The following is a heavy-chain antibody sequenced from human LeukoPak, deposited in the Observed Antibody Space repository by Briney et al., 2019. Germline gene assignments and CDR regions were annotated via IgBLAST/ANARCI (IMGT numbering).Heavy chain of an antibody. CDR2: IYYSGST. J-gene: IGHJ2*01. D-gene: IGHD3-22*01. V-gene: IGHV4-59*12. Sequence: SETLSLTCTVSGGSISSYYWSWIRQPPGKGLEWIGYIYYSGSTNYNPSLKSRVTISVDTSKNQFSLKLSSVTAADTAVYYCASRPITMIVVVITPGDWYFDLWGRGTLVTVSS. CDR3: ASRPITMIVVVITPGDWYFDL. CDR1: GGSISSYY.